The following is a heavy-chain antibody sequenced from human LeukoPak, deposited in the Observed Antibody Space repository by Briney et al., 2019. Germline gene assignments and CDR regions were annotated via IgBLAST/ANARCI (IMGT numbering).Heavy chain of an antibody. D-gene: IGHD1-26*01. Sequence: PSETLSLTCTVSGGSISSYYWSWIRQPPGKGLEWIGYIYYSGSTNYNPSLKSRVTISVDTSKSQFSLKLSSVTAADTAVYYCARRRYSGSYYFDYWGQGTLVTVSS. V-gene: IGHV4-59*01. CDR2: IYYSGST. J-gene: IGHJ4*02. CDR3: ARRRYSGSYYFDY. CDR1: GGSISSYY.